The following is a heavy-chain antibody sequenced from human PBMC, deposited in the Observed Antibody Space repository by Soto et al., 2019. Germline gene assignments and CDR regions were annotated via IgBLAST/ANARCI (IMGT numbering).Heavy chain of an antibody. CDR3: ARDRSLYYGSRDPWFDP. Sequence: ASVKVSCKASGYTFTGYYMHWVRQAPGQGLEWMGWINPNSGGTNYAQKFQGRVTMTRDTSISTAYMELSRLRSDDTAVYYCARDRSLYYGSRDPWFDPWGQGTLVTVSS. D-gene: IGHD3-10*01. CDR1: GYTFTGYY. J-gene: IGHJ5*02. V-gene: IGHV1-2*02. CDR2: INPNSGGT.